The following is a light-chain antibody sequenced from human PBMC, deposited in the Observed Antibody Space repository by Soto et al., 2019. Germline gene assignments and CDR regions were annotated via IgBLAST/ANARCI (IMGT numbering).Light chain of an antibody. CDR2: GAS. Sequence: IVLTHSPGTLSLSVWERATLSCRSSQSVSNNYLAWYQQKPGQAPRLLIYGASSRATGVPDRFSGSGSGTDFTLTISRLEPEEFAVYYCQQYGSSGTFGQGTKVDIK. CDR1: QSVSNNY. V-gene: IGKV3-20*01. CDR3: QQYGSSGT. J-gene: IGKJ1*01.